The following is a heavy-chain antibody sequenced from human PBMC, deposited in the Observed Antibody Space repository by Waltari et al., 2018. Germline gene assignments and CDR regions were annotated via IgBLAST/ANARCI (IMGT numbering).Heavy chain of an antibody. CDR1: GFYFISDA. CDR2: ISDSGVIT. V-gene: IGHV3-23*01. J-gene: IGHJ4*01. CDR3: ARHLYSIDYLELGN. D-gene: IGHD3-22*01. Sequence: EVHLLESGGGLAQPGGSLRLSCAAAGFYFISDARSWVRQAPGKGMEWVSGISDSGVITKYADSVKGRFTVSRDNSKNTVFLQLNSLRAEDTAIYYCARHLYSIDYLELGNWGQGTLVTVSS.